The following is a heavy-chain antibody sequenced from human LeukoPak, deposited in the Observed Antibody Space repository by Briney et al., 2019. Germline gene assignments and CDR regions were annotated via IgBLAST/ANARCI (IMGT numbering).Heavy chain of an antibody. V-gene: IGHV4-39*07. J-gene: IGHJ6*04. Sequence: SETLSRTCTVSGGSISSRSYYWGWLRQPPGKGLEWIGTIYYSGSTYYNPSLKSRVTISVDTSKNQVSLKLSSVTAADTAVYYCAGPSRPYSIWGKGTTVTVSS. D-gene: IGHD1-26*01. CDR2: IYYSGST. CDR3: AGPSRPYSI. CDR1: GGSISSRSYY.